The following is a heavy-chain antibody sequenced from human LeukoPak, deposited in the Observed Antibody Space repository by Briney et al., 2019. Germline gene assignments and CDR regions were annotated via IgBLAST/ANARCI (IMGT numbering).Heavy chain of an antibody. CDR1: GFTFSNFD. D-gene: IGHD3-16*02. CDR3: ARETRGGTYRYNFLDY. CDR2: IDSSGTVR. Sequence: GGSLRLSCAASGFTFSNFDMTWVRQAPGKGLEWLSYIDSSGTVRYYADSVNRRFTISRDNAKNSLHLQMGSLRAEDAAVYYCARETRGGTYRYNFLDYWGLGTLVTVSS. J-gene: IGHJ4*02. V-gene: IGHV3-48*03.